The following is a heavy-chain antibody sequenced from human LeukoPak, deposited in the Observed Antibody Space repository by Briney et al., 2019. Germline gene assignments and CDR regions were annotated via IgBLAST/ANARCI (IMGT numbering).Heavy chain of an antibody. CDR1: GFTFSDYT. CDR2: ISGGGDT. D-gene: IGHD1-26*01. Sequence: PRGSLRLSSAAAGFTFSDYTTSWGREAPGEGLECGSRISGGGDTYYADAVKGRFTISRDNSKRTVFLQMKSLRAEDTAVYYCAKDRKWETLRNLVQLPYYFDFWGQGSLVTVSS. V-gene: IGHV3-23*01. J-gene: IGHJ4*02. CDR3: AKDRKWETLRNLVQLPYYFDF.